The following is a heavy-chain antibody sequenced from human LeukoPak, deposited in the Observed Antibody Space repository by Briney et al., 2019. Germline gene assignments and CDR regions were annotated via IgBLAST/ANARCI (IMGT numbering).Heavy chain of an antibody. V-gene: IGHV3-21*01. CDR3: AREDSSSSGDY. J-gene: IGHJ4*02. Sequence: PGGSLRLSCAASGFTFSSYSMNWFRQAPGKGLEWVSSISSSSSYRYYADSVKGRFTISRDNAKNSLYLQMNSLRAEDTAVYYCAREDSSSSGDYWGQGTLVTVSP. D-gene: IGHD6-6*01. CDR1: GFTFSSYS. CDR2: ISSSSSYR.